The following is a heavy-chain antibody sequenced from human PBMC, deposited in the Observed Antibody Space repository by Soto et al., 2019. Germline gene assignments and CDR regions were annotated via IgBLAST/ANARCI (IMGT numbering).Heavy chain of an antibody. D-gene: IGHD2-15*01. Sequence: TLSLTCTVSGGSVSSGSYYWSWIRQPPGKGLEWIGYIYYSGSTNYNPSLKSRVTISVDTSKNQFSLKLSSVTAADTAVYYCARVSYCSGGSCYSPVLDYWGQGTLVTVSS. CDR3: ARVSYCSGGSCYSPVLDY. CDR2: IYYSGST. CDR1: GGSVSSGSYY. V-gene: IGHV4-61*01. J-gene: IGHJ4*02.